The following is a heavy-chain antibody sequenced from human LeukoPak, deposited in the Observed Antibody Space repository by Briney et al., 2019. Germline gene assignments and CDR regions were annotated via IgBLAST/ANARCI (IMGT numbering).Heavy chain of an antibody. CDR3: ARSYYYASGSHLDY. J-gene: IGHJ4*02. CDR2: IYTSGST. D-gene: IGHD3-10*01. V-gene: IGHV4-4*07. CDR1: GGSISSYY. Sequence: SGTLSLTCTVSGGSISSYYCSWIRQPAGKGLEWIGRIYTSGSTNYNPSLKSRVTMSVDTSKNQFSLKLTSVTAADTAVYYCARSYYYASGSHLDYWGQGTLVTVSS.